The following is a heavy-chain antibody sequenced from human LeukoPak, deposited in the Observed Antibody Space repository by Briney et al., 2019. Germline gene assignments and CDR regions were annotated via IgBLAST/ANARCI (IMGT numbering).Heavy chain of an antibody. Sequence: ASVKVSCKASGYTFTSCGISWVRQAPGQGLEWMGWISAYNGNTNYAQKLQGRVTMTTDTSTSTAYMELRSLRSDDTAVYYCARDLAYCGGDCYSRGDDAFDIWGQGTMVTVSS. J-gene: IGHJ3*02. CDR3: ARDLAYCGGDCYSRGDDAFDI. CDR1: GYTFTSCG. CDR2: ISAYNGNT. D-gene: IGHD2-21*02. V-gene: IGHV1-18*01.